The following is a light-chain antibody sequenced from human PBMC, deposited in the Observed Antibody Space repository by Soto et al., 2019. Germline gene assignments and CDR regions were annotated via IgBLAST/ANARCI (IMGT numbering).Light chain of an antibody. CDR2: GAS. J-gene: IGKJ1*01. V-gene: IGKV3-20*01. CDR3: QQYGSSPQT. Sequence: DIVVTQSPGTLSLSPGERATLACRARQSVSSSYLAWYQQKPGQAPRLLIYGASSRATGIPDRFSGSGSGTDFTLTIIRLEPEVWGVYYCQQYGSSPQTFGLGTKVEIK. CDR1: QSVSSSY.